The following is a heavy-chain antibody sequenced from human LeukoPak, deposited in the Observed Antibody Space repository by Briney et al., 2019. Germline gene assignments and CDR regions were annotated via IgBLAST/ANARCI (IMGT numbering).Heavy chain of an antibody. J-gene: IGHJ5*02. CDR2: IIPIFGTA. CDR3: AREAQLGIRLGWFDP. CDR1: GYTFAGYH. D-gene: IGHD7-27*01. Sequence: ASVKVSCKASGYTFAGYHIHWVRQAPGQGLEWMGGIIPIFGTANYAQKFQGRVTITADESTSTAYMELSSLRSEDTAVYYCAREAQLGIRLGWFDPWGQGTLVTVSS. V-gene: IGHV1-69*13.